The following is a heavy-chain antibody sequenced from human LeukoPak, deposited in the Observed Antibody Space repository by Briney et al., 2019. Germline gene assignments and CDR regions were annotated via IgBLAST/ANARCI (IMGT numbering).Heavy chain of an antibody. CDR2: ISAYNGNT. CDR3: ARAKMVRGVRTPPDY. Sequence: GASVKVSCKASGYTFTSYGISWVRQAPGQGLEWMGWISAYNGNTNYAQKLQGRVTMTTDTSTSTAYMELRSLRSDDTAVYYCARAKMVRGVRTPPDYWGQGTLVTVSS. D-gene: IGHD3-10*01. V-gene: IGHV1-18*01. CDR1: GYTFTSYG. J-gene: IGHJ4*02.